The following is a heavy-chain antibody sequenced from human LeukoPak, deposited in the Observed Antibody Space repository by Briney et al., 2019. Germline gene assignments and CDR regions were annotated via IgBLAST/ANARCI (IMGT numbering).Heavy chain of an antibody. V-gene: IGHV3-7*03. CDR2: IRQDGSEK. J-gene: IGHJ4*02. Sequence: GGSLRLSCSASGCTFSNYWMHWVRQAPGKGLEWVANIRQDGSEKYCVDSVRGRFTISRDNAKNSLYLQMNSLRAEDTAVYYCARRYFDYWGQGTLDTVSS. CDR1: GCTFSNYW. CDR3: ARRYFDY.